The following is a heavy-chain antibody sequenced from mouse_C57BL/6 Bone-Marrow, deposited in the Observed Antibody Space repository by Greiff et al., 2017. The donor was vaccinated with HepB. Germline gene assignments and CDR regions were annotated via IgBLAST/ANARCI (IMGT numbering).Heavy chain of an antibody. D-gene: IGHD1-1*01. J-gene: IGHJ2*01. Sequence: VQLQQSGAELVRPGTSVKMSCKASGYTFTNYWIGWAKQRPGHGLEWIGDIYPGGGYTNYNEKFKGKATLTADKSSSTAYMQFSSLTSEDSAIYYCARYHYYGSSYYFDYWGQGTTLTVSS. CDR3: ARYHYYGSSYYFDY. V-gene: IGHV1-63*01. CDR1: GYTFTNYW. CDR2: IYPGGGYT.